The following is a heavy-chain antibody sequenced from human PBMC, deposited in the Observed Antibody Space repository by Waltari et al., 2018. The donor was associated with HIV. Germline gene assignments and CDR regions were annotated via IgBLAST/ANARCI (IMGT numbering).Heavy chain of an antibody. J-gene: IGHJ4*02. CDR1: GYTFTRYG. CDR2: IRACNGNR. CDR3: ARYPEAFDWLLGPYYFDS. D-gene: IGHD3-9*01. Sequence: QVQLVQSGAEVKKPGASVKVSCKASGYTFTRYGISWVRQAPGQGLEWMGWIRACNGNRNYAQNFQGRVTMTTDTSTITAYMELRSLRSDDTAVYYCARYPEAFDWLLGPYYFDSWGQGTLVTVSS. V-gene: IGHV1-18*01.